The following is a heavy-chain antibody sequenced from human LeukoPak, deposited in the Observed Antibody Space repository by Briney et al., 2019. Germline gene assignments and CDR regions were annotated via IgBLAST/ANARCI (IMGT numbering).Heavy chain of an antibody. CDR3: ARLVVSSWYHEVLLGRDY. CDR1: GGSISSRPYC. D-gene: IGHD6-13*01. V-gene: IGHV4-39*01. Sequence: SETLSLTCTVSGGSISSRPYCWGWIRQPPGKGLEWLGSFYYSGSTYYKPSLKSRVTISVDTSKNQSSLKLSSVTAADTAVYYCARLVVSSWYHEVLLGRDYWGQGTLVTVSS. J-gene: IGHJ4*02. CDR2: FYYSGST.